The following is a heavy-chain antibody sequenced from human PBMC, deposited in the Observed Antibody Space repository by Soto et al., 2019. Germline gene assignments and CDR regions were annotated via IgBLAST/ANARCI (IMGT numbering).Heavy chain of an antibody. V-gene: IGHV1-18*01. J-gene: IGHJ4*02. Sequence: QVQLVQSEAEVKKPGASVKVSCKASGYTFTNYGLSWVRQAPGQGLEWMAWISPYDDNTHYAQRLQGRVTVTTDTSTSTTYTELRSLRSDDTAVYFCARDDRAAAAGTTYYFDYWGQGTLVTVSS. CDR3: ARDDRAAAAGTTYYFDY. CDR2: ISPYDDNT. D-gene: IGHD6-13*01. CDR1: GYTFTNYG.